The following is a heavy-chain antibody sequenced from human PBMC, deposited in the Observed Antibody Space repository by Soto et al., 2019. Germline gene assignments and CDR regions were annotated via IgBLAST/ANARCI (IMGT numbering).Heavy chain of an antibody. J-gene: IGHJ5*02. V-gene: IGHV1-18*01. Sequence: ASVKVSCKASGYTFTSYGISWVRQASGQGLEWMGWISAYNGNTNYAQKLQGRVTMTTDTSTSTAYMELRSLRSDDTAVYYCASGYCSGGSCYPWGQGTLVTVSA. CDR1: GYTFTSYG. CDR2: ISAYNGNT. CDR3: ASGYCSGGSCYP. D-gene: IGHD2-15*01.